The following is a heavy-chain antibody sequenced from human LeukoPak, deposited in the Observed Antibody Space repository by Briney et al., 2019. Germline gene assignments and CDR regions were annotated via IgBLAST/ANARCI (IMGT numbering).Heavy chain of an antibody. CDR3: ASSRRDYYYGMDV. V-gene: IGHV4-39*01. CDR2: INYSGST. J-gene: IGHJ6*02. Sequence: SETLSLTCSVYGGSISSSSFYWGWIRQPPGKGLEWIGSINYSGSTYYNPSLKSRVTISVDTSKNQFSLKLSSVTAADTAVYYCASSRRDYYYGMDVWGQGTTVTVSS. CDR1: GGSISSSSFY. D-gene: IGHD6-13*01.